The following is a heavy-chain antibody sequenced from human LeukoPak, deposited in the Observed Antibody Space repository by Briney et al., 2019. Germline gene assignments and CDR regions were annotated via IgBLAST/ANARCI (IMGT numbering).Heavy chain of an antibody. CDR3: ARAVSGRFDY. J-gene: IGHJ4*02. V-gene: IGHV4-4*07. Sequence: SETLSLTCTVSGGSLFGYYWSWIRQPAGKRLEWIGRIYTNGSTNYNPSLKSRVTMSIDTPKKQFSLKLNSVTAADTAVYYCARAVSGRFDYWGQGTLVTVSS. D-gene: IGHD6-19*01. CDR1: GGSLFGYY. CDR2: IYTNGST.